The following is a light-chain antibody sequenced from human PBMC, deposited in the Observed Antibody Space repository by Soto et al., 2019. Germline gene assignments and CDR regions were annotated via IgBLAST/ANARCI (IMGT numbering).Light chain of an antibody. J-gene: IGKJ1*01. CDR3: QQYGRLPRT. V-gene: IGKV3-20*01. CDR2: GAS. CDR1: QSVTGSY. Sequence: EIVLTQSPGTLSLSPGERATLSCRASQSVTGSYLAWYQQKPGQAPRLLVYGASRRATGIPDRFTGSGSGTDFTLTIGRREPEDYAVYYCQQYGRLPRTFGQGTKVEIK.